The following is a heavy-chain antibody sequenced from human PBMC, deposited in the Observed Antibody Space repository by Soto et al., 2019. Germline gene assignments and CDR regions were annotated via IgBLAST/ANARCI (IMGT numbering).Heavy chain of an antibody. CDR2: ILYVGSNQ. V-gene: IGHV3-30-3*01. J-gene: IGHJ4*02. D-gene: IGHD1-26*01. Sequence: QVQLVESGGGVVQPGRSLRLSCTASGFTFNTYPFHWVRQAPGEGLEWVAGILYVGSNQYYADSVKGRFTISRDNSKNTLYLQMNSLRAEDTAVYYCARDPKWELRRFDYWGQGTLVTVSS. CDR1: GFTFNTYP. CDR3: ARDPKWELRRFDY.